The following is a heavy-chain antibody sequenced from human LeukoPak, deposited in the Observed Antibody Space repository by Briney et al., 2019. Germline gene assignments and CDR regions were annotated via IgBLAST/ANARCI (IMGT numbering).Heavy chain of an antibody. CDR2: INPSGGST. D-gene: IGHD5-18*01. CDR1: GYTCTSYS. Sequence: GASVKVSCKASGYTCTSYSMHWVRQAPRQGLGWMEIINPSGGSTSYAQKFQGRVTMTRDTSTSTVYMELSSLRSEDTAVYYCARRTRYSYGFDYWGQGTLVTVSS. J-gene: IGHJ4*02. CDR3: ARRTRYSYGFDY. V-gene: IGHV1-46*01.